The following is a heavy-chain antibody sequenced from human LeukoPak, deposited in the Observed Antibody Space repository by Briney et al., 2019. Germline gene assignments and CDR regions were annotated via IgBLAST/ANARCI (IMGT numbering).Heavy chain of an antibody. J-gene: IGHJ4*02. CDR3: ARDSKARNYYDSSGGPYYFDY. CDR2: INPSGGST. Sequence: ASVKFSCKASGYTFTSYYMHWVRQAPGQGLEWMGIINPSGGSTSYAQKFQGRVTMTRDTSTSTVYMELSSLRSEDTAVYYCARDSKARNYYDSSGGPYYFDYWGQGTLVTVSS. D-gene: IGHD3-22*01. V-gene: IGHV1-46*01. CDR1: GYTFTSYY.